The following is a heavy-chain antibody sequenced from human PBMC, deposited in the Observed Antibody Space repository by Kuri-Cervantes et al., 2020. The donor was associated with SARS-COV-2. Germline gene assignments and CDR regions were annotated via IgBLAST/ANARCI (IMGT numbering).Heavy chain of an antibody. J-gene: IGHJ4*02. V-gene: IGHV1-2*02. CDR2: INPNSGGT. CDR3: ARGWSGYSLDPPHFDY. Sequence: ASVKVSCKASGYTFTGYYMHWVRQAPGQGLEWMGWINPNSGGTNYAQKFQGRVTMTRDTSISTAYMELSRLRSDDTAVYYCARGWSGYSLDPPHFDYWGQGTLVPSPQ. CDR1: GYTFTGYY. D-gene: IGHD3-3*01.